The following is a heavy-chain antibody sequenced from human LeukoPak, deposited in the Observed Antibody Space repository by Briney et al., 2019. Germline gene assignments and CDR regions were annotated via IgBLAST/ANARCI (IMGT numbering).Heavy chain of an antibody. CDR2: IYTSGST. V-gene: IGHV4-4*07. J-gene: IGHJ6*03. Sequence: KPSETLSLTCTVSGGSISSYYWSWIRRPAGKGLEWIGRIYTSGSTNYNPSLKSRVTISVDTSKNQFSLKLSSVTAADTAVYYCARGRSPYHYYYYMDVWGKGTTVTVSS. CDR3: ARGRSPYHYYYYMDV. CDR1: GGSISSYY.